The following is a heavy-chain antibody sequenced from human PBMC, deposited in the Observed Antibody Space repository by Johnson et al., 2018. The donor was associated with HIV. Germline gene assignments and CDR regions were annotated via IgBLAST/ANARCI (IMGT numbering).Heavy chain of an antibody. Sequence: QVQLVESGGGVVQPGESLRLSCGASGFTFSSYGMHWVRQAPGKGLEWVALISNDGSNKYYADSVKGRFTISRDNSKNTLYLQMNSLRAEDTAVYYCAKDPMVATPANAFDIWGQGTMVTVSS. CDR2: ISNDGSNK. CDR1: GFTFSSYG. CDR3: AKDPMVATPANAFDI. J-gene: IGHJ3*02. V-gene: IGHV3-33*05. D-gene: IGHD5-12*01.